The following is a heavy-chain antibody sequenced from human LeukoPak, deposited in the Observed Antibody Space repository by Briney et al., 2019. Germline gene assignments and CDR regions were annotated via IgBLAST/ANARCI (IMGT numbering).Heavy chain of an antibody. CDR3: ARGNYDFWSGKNRVGY. J-gene: IGHJ4*02. V-gene: IGHV1-18*01. CDR1: GYTFTSYG. D-gene: IGHD3-3*01. CDR2: ISAYNGNT. Sequence: ASVKVSCKASGYTFTSYGISWVRQAPGQGLEWMGWISAYNGNTNYAQKLQGRVTMTTDTSTSTAYMELRSLRSDDTAVYYCARGNYDFWSGKNRVGYWGQGTLVTVSS.